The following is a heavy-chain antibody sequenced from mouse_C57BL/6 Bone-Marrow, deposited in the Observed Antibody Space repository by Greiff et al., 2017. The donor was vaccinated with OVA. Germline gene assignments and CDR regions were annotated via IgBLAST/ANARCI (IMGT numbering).Heavy chain of an antibody. CDR3: ARRYDYDWDYYAMDY. CDR2: IHPNSGST. Sequence: QVQLQQSGPELVKPGASVKISCKASGYAFSSSWMNWVKQRPGKGLEWIGMIHPNSGSTNYNEKFKSKATLTVDKSSSTAYMQLSSLTSEDSAVYYCARRYDYDWDYYAMDYWGQGTSVTVSS. J-gene: IGHJ4*01. D-gene: IGHD2-4*01. CDR1: GYAFSSSW. V-gene: IGHV1-82*01.